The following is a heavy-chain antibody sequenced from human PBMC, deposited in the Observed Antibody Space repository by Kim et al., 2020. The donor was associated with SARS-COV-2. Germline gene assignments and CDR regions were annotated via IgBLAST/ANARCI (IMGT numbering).Heavy chain of an antibody. CDR3: AKDGLVLGGRRNVGAFDI. V-gene: IGHV3-43D*03. D-gene: IGHD3-10*01. J-gene: IGHJ3*02. Sequence: KGRFTNARDNSKNSLYLQMNSLRAEDTALYYCAKDGLVLGGRRNVGAFDIWGQGTMVTVSS.